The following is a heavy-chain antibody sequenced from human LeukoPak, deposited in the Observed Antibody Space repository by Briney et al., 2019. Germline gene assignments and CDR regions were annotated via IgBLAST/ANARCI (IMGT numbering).Heavy chain of an antibody. Sequence: GTSVKVSCKASGFTFSISAIQWVRQVRGQRLELIGWSVVGSGNTNYAQKFQDRVNITKDMSTMTAYMELSTLRSEDTDIYYCAAVFFGSTVPYFDPWAQGTLVTVSS. CDR2: SVVGSGNT. J-gene: IGHJ5*02. V-gene: IGHV1-58*02. CDR1: GFTFSISA. CDR3: AAVFFGSTVPYFDP. D-gene: IGHD2-2*01.